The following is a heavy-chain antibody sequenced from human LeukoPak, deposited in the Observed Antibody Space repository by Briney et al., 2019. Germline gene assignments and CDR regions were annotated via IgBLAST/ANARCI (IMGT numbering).Heavy chain of an antibody. CDR1: RFTFSTYW. CDR2: IKQDGSEK. J-gene: IGHJ4*02. Sequence: PGGSLRLSCAASRFTFSTYWMSWVRQAPGKGLEWVANIKQDGSEKYYVDSVKGRFTISRDNAKNSLYLQMNSLRAEDTAVYYCARSPTYYDFWSGYKFIDYWGQGTLVTVSA. CDR3: ARSPTYYDFWSGYKFIDY. V-gene: IGHV3-7*01. D-gene: IGHD3-3*01.